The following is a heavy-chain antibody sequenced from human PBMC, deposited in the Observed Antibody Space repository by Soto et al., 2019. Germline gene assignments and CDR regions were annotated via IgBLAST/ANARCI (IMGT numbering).Heavy chain of an antibody. D-gene: IGHD2-21*01. CDR3: ARDGAGAYGLGWFDP. V-gene: IGHV4-31*03. CDR1: GDSISRGGYY. Sequence: QVQLQESGPGLVKPSQTLSLTCTVSGDSISRGGYYWNWLRQHPRKGLEWIGYIYHSGSTIYNPSLKSRVTISVDTSKNRLSLELSNVIAAYTAVYYSARDGAGAYGLGWFDPWGQGILVTVSS. CDR2: IYHSGST. J-gene: IGHJ5*02.